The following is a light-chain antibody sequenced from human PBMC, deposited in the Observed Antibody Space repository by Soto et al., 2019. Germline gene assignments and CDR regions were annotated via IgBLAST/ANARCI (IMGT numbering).Light chain of an antibody. CDR1: SSDVGSYDL. CDR2: EGT. CDR3: QSYDSGLIGLT. Sequence: QSALTQPASVSGSPGQSITISCTGTSSDVGSYDLVSWYQHHPGKVPKLMVYEGTKRPSGVSDRFSGSKSGNTASLTISGLQAEDEADYYCQSYDSGLIGLTFGTGTKLTVL. J-gene: IGLJ2*01. V-gene: IGLV2-23*01.